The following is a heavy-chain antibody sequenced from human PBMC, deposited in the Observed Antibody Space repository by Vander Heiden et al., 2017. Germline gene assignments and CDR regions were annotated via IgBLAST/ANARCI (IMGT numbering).Heavy chain of an antibody. CDR2: IYYSGTA. J-gene: IGHJ4*02. Sequence: QLQLQASGPGLVKTSETLSLTCEVSGDFISNNYYYWGGIRQRPGKGLGGVGKIYYSGTAFYNPSLKSRVTISVDTYTNQFSLRLRSVTAADTAVYYCARARDGYLADYFDYWGQGSLVTVSS. V-gene: IGHV4-39*01. D-gene: IGHD5-12*01. CDR1: GDFISNNYYY. CDR3: ARARDGYLADYFDY.